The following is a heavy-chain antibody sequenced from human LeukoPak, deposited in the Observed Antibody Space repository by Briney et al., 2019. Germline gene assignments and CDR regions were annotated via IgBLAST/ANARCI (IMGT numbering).Heavy chain of an antibody. Sequence: SETLSLTCTVSGGSISSYYWSWIRQPAGKGLEWIGRIYTSGSTNYNPSLESRVTMSVDTPKNQFSLKLSSVTAADTAVYYCARCPIPRYSSSWDYYYYYMDVWGKGTTVTVSS. CDR1: GGSISSYY. V-gene: IGHV4-4*07. CDR2: IYTSGST. CDR3: ARCPIPRYSSSWDYYYYYMDV. D-gene: IGHD6-13*01. J-gene: IGHJ6*03.